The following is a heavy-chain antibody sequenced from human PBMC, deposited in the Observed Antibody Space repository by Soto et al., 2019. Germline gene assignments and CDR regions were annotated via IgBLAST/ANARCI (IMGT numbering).Heavy chain of an antibody. D-gene: IGHD2-21*02. CDR1: GGSISSGGYY. CDR2: IYYSGST. J-gene: IGHJ3*02. V-gene: IGHV4-31*03. CDR3: AKSSYCGGDCYLNAFDI. Sequence: QVQLQESGPGLVKPSQTLSLTCTVSGGSISSGGYYWSWIRQHPGKGLEWIGYIYYSGSTYYNPSLKSRLTISVDTSKNQFSLKLSSVTAADTAVYYCAKSSYCGGDCYLNAFDIWGQGTMVTVSS.